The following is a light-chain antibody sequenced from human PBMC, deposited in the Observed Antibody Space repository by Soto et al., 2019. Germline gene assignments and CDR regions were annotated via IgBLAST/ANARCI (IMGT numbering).Light chain of an antibody. V-gene: IGLV1-47*01. Sequence: QSVLTQPPSASGTPGQRVIISCSGSSSNIGSNYVYWYKQLPGTAPKLLIYRNNQRPSGVPDRFSGSKSGTSSSLAISGLRSEDEADYYCAAWDDSLSGYVFGTGTKVTVL. CDR1: SSNIGSNY. CDR3: AAWDDSLSGYV. J-gene: IGLJ1*01. CDR2: RNN.